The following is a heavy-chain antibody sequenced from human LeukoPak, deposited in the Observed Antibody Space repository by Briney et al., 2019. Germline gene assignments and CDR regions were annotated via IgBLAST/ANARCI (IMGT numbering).Heavy chain of an antibody. V-gene: IGHV3-43*02. CDR1: GFSFADYP. D-gene: IGHD3-10*01. J-gene: IGHJ5*02. CDR2: INEDGGKT. Sequence: GVSLRLSCAASGFSFADYPMHWVRQAPGKGLEWVSLINEDGGKTFYADSVRARFTISRDNSKNSLYLQMNSLRTEDTALYYCTSPLTIVAAEVFDPWGQGTLVTVSS. CDR3: TSPLTIVAAEVFDP.